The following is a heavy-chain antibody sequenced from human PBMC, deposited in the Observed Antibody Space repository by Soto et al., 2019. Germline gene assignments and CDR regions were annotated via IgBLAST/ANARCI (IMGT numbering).Heavy chain of an antibody. D-gene: IGHD1-26*01. Sequence: EVQLLESGGGLVQPGGSLRLSCAASGSTFAHQAMSWVRQAPGTGLEXXXAVSGIGGGTYYADSVKGRFTISRDNSKNTLSLQMNSLRVEDTAVYYCVREGGDSSSLVDNYFDYWGQGALVTVSS. J-gene: IGHJ4*02. V-gene: IGHV3-23*01. CDR2: VSGIGGGT. CDR3: VREGGDSSSLVDNYFDY. CDR1: GSTFAHQA.